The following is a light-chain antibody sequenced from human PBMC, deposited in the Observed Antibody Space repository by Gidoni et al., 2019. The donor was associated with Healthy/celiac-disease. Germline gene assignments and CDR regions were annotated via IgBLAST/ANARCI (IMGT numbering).Light chain of an antibody. CDR1: QSLLHSIGYNY. Sequence: DMVMTQSPLSLTVTPGEPASISCRSSQSLLHSIGYNYLDWYLQKPGQSPQLLIYLCSNRASGVPDRFSGSGSGTDFTLKISRVEAEDVGVYYCMQALQTPFTFGPGTKVDIK. CDR3: MQALQTPFT. V-gene: IGKV2-28*01. J-gene: IGKJ3*01. CDR2: LCS.